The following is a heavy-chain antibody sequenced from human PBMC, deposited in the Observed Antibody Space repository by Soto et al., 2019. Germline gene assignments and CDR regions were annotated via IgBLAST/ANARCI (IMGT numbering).Heavy chain of an antibody. J-gene: IGHJ2*01. V-gene: IGHV4-31*03. CDR3: ARDLRGWDFDL. CDR1: RGSISSGDYY. CDR2: MYYIGSP. D-gene: IGHD3-10*01. Sequence: QVQLQESGPGLLKPSQTLSLTCTVSRGSISSGDYYWSWVRQHPGKGLEWIGSMYYIGSPYYNPSLKSRVTLSVDTSTNHFSLKLRSVTAADTAVYYCARDLRGWDFDLWGRGTLVTVSS.